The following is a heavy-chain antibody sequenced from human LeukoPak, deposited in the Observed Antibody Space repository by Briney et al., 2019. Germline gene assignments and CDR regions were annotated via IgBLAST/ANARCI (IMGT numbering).Heavy chain of an antibody. D-gene: IGHD6-13*01. CDR1: GFTFSTYN. CDR3: AKDSSSTY. CDR2: IEDNGVRT. V-gene: IGHV3-64*01. J-gene: IGHJ4*02. Sequence: PGGSLRLSCAASGFTFSTYNMHWVRQAPGKGLEYVSTIEDNGVRTYYANSVKGRFTISRDKSKSTLYLQMDSLRAEDTAVYYCAKDSSSTYWGQGTLVTVSS.